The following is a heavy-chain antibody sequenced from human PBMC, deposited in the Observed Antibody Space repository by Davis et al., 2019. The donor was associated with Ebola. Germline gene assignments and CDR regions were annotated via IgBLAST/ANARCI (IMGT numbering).Heavy chain of an antibody. V-gene: IGHV4-34*01. Sequence: PGGSLRLSCAVYGGSFSGYYWSSIRQPPGKGLEWIGEINHSGSTNYNPSLKSRVTISVDTSKNQFSLKLSSVTAADTAVYYCARIGYSYGTDYWGQGTLVTVSS. J-gene: IGHJ4*02. CDR3: ARIGYSYGTDY. CDR1: GGSFSGYY. D-gene: IGHD5-18*01. CDR2: INHSGST.